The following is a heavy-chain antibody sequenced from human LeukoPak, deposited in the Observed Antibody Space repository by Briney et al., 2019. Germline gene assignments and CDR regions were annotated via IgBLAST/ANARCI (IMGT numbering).Heavy chain of an antibody. V-gene: IGHV4-34*01. Sequence: SETLSLTCAVYGGSFSGYYWSWIRQPPGKGLEWMGEINHSRSTNYNPYLKSRVTISVDTSKNQFSLKVSSVTAAETAVYYWARALMTTSSWFDPWGQGTLVTVSS. CDR3: ARALMTTSSWFDP. CDR2: INHSRST. D-gene: IGHD4-11*01. CDR1: GGSFSGYY. J-gene: IGHJ5*02.